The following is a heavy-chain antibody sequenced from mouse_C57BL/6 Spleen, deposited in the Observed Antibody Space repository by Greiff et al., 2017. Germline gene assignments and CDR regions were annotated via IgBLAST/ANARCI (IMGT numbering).Heavy chain of an antibody. CDR3: ARQSWDWAMDY. CDR2: ISSGGSYT. V-gene: IGHV5-6*01. J-gene: IGHJ4*01. CDR1: GFTFSSYG. Sequence: EVNVVESGGDLVKPGGSLKLSCAASGFTFSSYGMSWVRQTPDKRLEWVATISSGGSYTYYPDSVKGRFTISRDNAKNTLYLQMSSLKSEDTAMYYCARQSWDWAMDYWGQGTSVTVSS. D-gene: IGHD4-1*01.